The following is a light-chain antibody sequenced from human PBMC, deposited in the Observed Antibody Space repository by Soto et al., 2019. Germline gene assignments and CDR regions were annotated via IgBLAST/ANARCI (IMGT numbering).Light chain of an antibody. CDR1: KLGDKY. J-gene: IGLJ2*01. Sequence: SYELTQPPSVSVSPGQTASITCSGDKLGDKYACWYQQKPGQSPVLVIYQDSKRPSGIPERFSGSNSGNTATLTISGTQAMDEADYYCQAWDSSTDVFGGGTQLTV. V-gene: IGLV3-1*01. CDR2: QDS. CDR3: QAWDSSTDV.